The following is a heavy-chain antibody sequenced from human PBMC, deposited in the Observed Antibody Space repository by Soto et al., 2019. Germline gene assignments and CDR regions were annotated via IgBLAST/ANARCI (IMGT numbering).Heavy chain of an antibody. J-gene: IGHJ5*02. V-gene: IGHV4-31*03. CDR2: IYYSGST. CDR3: ARSVFP. CDR1: GGSISSDGYY. Sequence: QVQLQESGPGQVKHSQTLYLTCTVSGGSISSDGYYWSWIRQHPGKGLEWIGYIYYSGSTYYNPSLKRRVTISVDTSKNQFSLKLSSVNAEDTAVYYCARSVFPWGQGTLVTVSS.